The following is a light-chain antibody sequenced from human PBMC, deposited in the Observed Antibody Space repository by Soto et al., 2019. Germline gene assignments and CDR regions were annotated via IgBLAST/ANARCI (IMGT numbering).Light chain of an antibody. Sequence: QSALTQPASVSGSPGQSITISCTGASSDVGGYNYVSWYQQHPGKAPKLMIYDVSNRPSGVSNRFSGSKSGNTASLTISGLQSEDEADSYCSSYTSSRTRVVFGGGTKLTVL. V-gene: IGLV2-14*01. CDR3: SSYTSSRTRVV. CDR1: SSDVGGYNY. CDR2: DVS. J-gene: IGLJ2*01.